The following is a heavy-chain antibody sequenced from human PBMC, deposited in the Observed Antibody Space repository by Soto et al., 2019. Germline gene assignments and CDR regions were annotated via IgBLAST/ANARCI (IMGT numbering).Heavy chain of an antibody. Sequence: PGGSLRLSCAASGFTFSSYGMHWVRQAPGKGLEWVAVISYDGSNKYYADSVKGRFTISRDNSKNTLYLQMNSLRAEDTAVYYCAKDRGVGWELDYWGQGTLVTGSS. J-gene: IGHJ4*02. D-gene: IGHD1-26*01. CDR1: GFTFSSYG. CDR2: ISYDGSNK. V-gene: IGHV3-30*18. CDR3: AKDRGVGWELDY.